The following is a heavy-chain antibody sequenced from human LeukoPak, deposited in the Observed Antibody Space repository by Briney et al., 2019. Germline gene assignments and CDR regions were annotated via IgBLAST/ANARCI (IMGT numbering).Heavy chain of an antibody. D-gene: IGHD2-15*01. J-gene: IGHJ5*02. CDR2: IYYSGST. CDR3: ARGEADIVVVVAATCNWFDP. Sequence: SETLSLTCTVSGGSISSSSYYWGWIRQPPGKGLEWIGSIYYSGSTYYNPSLKSRVTISVDTSKIQFSLKLSSVTAADTAVYYCARGEADIVVVVAATCNWFDPWGQGTLVTVSS. V-gene: IGHV4-39*07. CDR1: GGSISSSSYY.